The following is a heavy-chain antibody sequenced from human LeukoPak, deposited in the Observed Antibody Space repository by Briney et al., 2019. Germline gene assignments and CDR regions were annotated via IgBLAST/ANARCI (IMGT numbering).Heavy chain of an antibody. D-gene: IGHD3-22*01. CDR2: IYHSGIT. V-gene: IGHV4-38-2*01. CDR1: GCSISSGYY. J-gene: IGHJ5*02. CDR3: ARAAVPYYDSSKNWFDP. Sequence: SGTLSLTCAVSGCSISSGYYWGWIRQPPGQGLEWIGNIYHSGITNYNPSLKSRVTISVDTSKNQFSLKLSSVTAADTAVYYCARAAVPYYDSSKNWFDPWGQGTLVTVSS.